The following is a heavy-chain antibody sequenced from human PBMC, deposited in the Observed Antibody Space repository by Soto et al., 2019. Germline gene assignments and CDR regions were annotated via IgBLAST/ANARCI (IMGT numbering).Heavy chain of an antibody. CDR3: SRRAPEGFDP. V-gene: IGHV4-39*02. J-gene: IGHJ5*02. Sequence: QLQLQESGPGLVKPSKTLSLTCTVSGGSIDSNNYYWVWIRQPPGKGLEWIGSINYSGSTYYNPSLKSRVTMSVDTSKKHFSLKLSSVTAADTALYYGSRRAPEGFDPWGQGTLVTV. CDR2: INYSGST. CDR1: GGSIDSNNYY.